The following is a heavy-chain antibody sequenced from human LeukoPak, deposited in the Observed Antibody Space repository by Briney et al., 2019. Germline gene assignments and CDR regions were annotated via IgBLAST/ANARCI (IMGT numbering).Heavy chain of an antibody. CDR1: GFTFSSYG. CDR2: IRYDGSNK. J-gene: IGHJ4*02. V-gene: IGHV3-30*02. Sequence: GGSLRLSCAASGFTFSSYGMHWVRQAPGKGLEWVAFIRYDGSNKYYADSVKGRFTISRDNSKNTLYLQMNSLRAEDTAVYYCARVRGIQLPFDYWGQGTLVTVSS. D-gene: IGHD5-18*01. CDR3: ARVRGIQLPFDY.